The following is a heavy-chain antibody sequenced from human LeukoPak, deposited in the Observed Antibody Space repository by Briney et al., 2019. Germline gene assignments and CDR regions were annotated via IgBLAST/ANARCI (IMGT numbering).Heavy chain of an antibody. D-gene: IGHD3-10*01. Sequence: GYLRPSCAGSGFRFSSHVMHGVRQAPGKGLEWLGYIWYDGSNPDYVDPVKGRFTISRDNSKNTVYLQMNSLRAEDTAVYHCARFVGSDYTGSFDLWGQGTPVTVSS. CDR2: IWYDGSNP. CDR3: ARFVGSDYTGSFDL. V-gene: IGHV3-33*01. CDR1: GFRFSSHV. J-gene: IGHJ4*02.